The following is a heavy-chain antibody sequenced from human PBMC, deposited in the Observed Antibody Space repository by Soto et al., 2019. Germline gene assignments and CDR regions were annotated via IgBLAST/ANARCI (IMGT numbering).Heavy chain of an antibody. Sequence: QVQLVESGGGVVQPERSQRLSCAASKFTFRTYVMHWVRQAPGKGLEWVALISLDGCNKYYADSVKGRFTISKDNSKNAMYLQMNRRRPEDTAVYYCAREMIPMIMGGMSAMDVWGQGTTVTVSS. CDR3: AREMIPMIMGGMSAMDV. CDR2: ISLDGCNK. CDR1: KFTFRTYV. D-gene: IGHD3-22*01. V-gene: IGHV3-30*04. J-gene: IGHJ6*02.